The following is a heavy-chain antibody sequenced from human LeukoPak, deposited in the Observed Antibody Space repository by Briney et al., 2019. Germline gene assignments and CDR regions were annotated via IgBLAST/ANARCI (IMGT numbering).Heavy chain of an antibody. CDR3: ARDDVLAAAGT. Sequence: SETLSLTCTVSGDSMSNHYWSWIRQTPGKGLEWIGSIYYSGSTYYNPSLKSRVTISVDTSKNQFSLKLSSVTAADTAVYYCARDDVLAAAGTWGQGTLVTVSS. CDR2: IYYSGST. V-gene: IGHV4-59*11. CDR1: GDSMSNHY. J-gene: IGHJ4*02. D-gene: IGHD6-13*01.